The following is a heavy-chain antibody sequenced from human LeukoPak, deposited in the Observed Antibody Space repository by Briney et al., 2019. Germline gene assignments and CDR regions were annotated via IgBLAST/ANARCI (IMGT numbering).Heavy chain of an antibody. J-gene: IGHJ4*02. Sequence: GGSLRLSCAASGFTFGSYGMNWVRQAPGKGLEWISYISSVGSTIYYADSVKGRFTISRDNAEKSLSLQMNSLRAEDTAVYYCAKEEGNDYWGQGTLVTVSS. D-gene: IGHD1-1*01. CDR3: AKEEGNDY. V-gene: IGHV3-48*01. CDR2: ISSVGSTI. CDR1: GFTFGSYG.